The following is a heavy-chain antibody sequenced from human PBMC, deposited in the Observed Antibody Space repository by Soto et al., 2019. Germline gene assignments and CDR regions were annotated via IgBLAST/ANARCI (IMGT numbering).Heavy chain of an antibody. Sequence: GASVKVSCKASGGTFSSYAISWVRQAPGQGLEWMGGIIPIFGTANYAQKFQGRVTITADESTSTAYMELSSLRSEDTAVYYCARDKRDGYGSDYWGQGTLVTVSS. J-gene: IGHJ4*02. CDR3: ARDKRDGYGSDY. CDR2: IIPIFGTA. V-gene: IGHV1-69*13. CDR1: GGTFSSYA. D-gene: IGHD5-18*01.